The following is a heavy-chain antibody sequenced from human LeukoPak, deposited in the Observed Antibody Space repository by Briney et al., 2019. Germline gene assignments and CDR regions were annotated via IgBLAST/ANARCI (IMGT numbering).Heavy chain of an antibody. CDR1: GFTFSSYA. CDR3: TTVVVVTAETYDY. Sequence: GGSLRLSCAASGFTFSSYAMSWVRQAPGKGLEWVGRIKSKTDGGTTDYAAPVKGRFTISRDDSKNTLYLQMNSLKTEDTAVYYCTTVVVVTAETYDYWGQGTLVTVSS. CDR2: IKSKTDGGTT. V-gene: IGHV3-15*01. J-gene: IGHJ4*02. D-gene: IGHD2-21*02.